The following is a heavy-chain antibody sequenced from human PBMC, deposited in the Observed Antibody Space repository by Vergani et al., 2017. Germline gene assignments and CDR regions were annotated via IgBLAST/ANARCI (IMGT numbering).Heavy chain of an antibody. CDR3: TRHVPFGDDACLHFDH. CDR1: ESSFISNE. V-gene: IGHV5-51*01. D-gene: IGHD2-21*01. Sequence: EVMLVQSGAEGKKPGESLTISCKYSESSFISNEIAWVRQMSGKGLQWMGNINPIDSKITYSPSFQAQAIMSLDKSITTAYLQWRSLKASDTAIYYCTRHVPFGDDACLHFDHWGQGTQVTVSS. CDR2: INPIDSKI. J-gene: IGHJ4*02.